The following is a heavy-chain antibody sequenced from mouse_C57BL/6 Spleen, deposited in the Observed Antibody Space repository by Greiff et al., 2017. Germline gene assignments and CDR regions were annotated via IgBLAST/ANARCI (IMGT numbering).Heavy chain of an antibody. Sequence: DVKLQESGGGLVKPGGSLKLSCAASGFTFSDYGMHWVRQAPEKGLEWVAYISSGSSTIYYADTVKGRFTISRDNAKNTLFLQMTSLRSEDTAMYYCARPLYYGNYPYAMDYWGQGTSVTVSS. CDR1: GFTFSDYG. J-gene: IGHJ4*01. V-gene: IGHV5-17*01. CDR2: ISSGSSTI. CDR3: ARPLYYGNYPYAMDY. D-gene: IGHD2-1*01.